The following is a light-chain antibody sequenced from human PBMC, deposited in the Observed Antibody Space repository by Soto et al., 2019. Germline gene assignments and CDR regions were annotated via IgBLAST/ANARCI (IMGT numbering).Light chain of an antibody. Sequence: DIQMTQSPSSLAASVGGTGTRTCRASQGVSSWLAWYQQKPGRAPKLLIYEAYSLQSGVPSRFTGSGSGTDFTITISSLQPEDFATYYCQQPNSFPITFGQGTRLEIK. J-gene: IGKJ5*01. CDR3: QQPNSFPIT. V-gene: IGKV1-12*01. CDR2: EAY. CDR1: QGVSSW.